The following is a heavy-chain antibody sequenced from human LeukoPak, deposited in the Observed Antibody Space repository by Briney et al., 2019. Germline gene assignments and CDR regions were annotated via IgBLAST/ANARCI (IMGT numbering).Heavy chain of an antibody. CDR3: VIGSLWKLSRFDY. D-gene: IGHD3-3*01. CDR1: GFTVSSDY. Sequence: GSLTVSCAPSGFTVSSDYMTWVRQAPGKGLEWVSVTYPAGNTFYADSVKGRFTISRDNSKNTLFLQMNSLRVEDTAVYYCVIGSLWKLSRFDYWGQGTLVTVSS. J-gene: IGHJ4*02. CDR2: TYPAGNT. V-gene: IGHV3-53*01.